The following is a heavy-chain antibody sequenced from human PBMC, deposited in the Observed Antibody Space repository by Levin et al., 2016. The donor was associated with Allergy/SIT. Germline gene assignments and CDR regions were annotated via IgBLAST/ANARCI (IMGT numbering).Heavy chain of an antibody. V-gene: IGHV4-59*08. CDR2: IYYSGST. J-gene: IGHJ5*02. CDR1: GGSISSYY. D-gene: IGHD6-19*01. CDR3: ARRGAGRQGVGWFDP. Sequence: SETLSLTCTVSGGSISSYYWSWIRQPPGKGLEWIGYIYYSGSTNYNPSLKSRVTISVDTSKNQFSLKLSSVTAADTAVYYCARRGAGRQGVGWFDPWGQGTLVTVSS.